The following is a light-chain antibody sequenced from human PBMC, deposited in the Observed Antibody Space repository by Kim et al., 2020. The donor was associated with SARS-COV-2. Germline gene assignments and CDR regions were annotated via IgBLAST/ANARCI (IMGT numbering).Light chain of an antibody. CDR3: QQYNSFSPT. CDR1: QNINRW. Sequence: DIQMTQSPSTLSASVGDRVTITCRASQNINRWLAWHQQKPGKAPKLLIHDASSLERGVPSRFSGSGFGTEFTLTISSLQPDDFATYYCQQYNSFSPTFGGGTKVEI. CDR2: DAS. J-gene: IGKJ4*01. V-gene: IGKV1-5*01.